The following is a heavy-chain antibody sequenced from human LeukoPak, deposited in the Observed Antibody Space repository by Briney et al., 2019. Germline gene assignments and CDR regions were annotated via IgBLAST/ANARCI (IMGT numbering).Heavy chain of an antibody. J-gene: IGHJ4*02. D-gene: IGHD3-22*01. V-gene: IGHV4-4*02. Sequence: PSETLSLTCAVSGGSISSSNWWSWVRQPPGKGLEWIGEIYHSGSTNYNPSLKSRVTISVDKSKNQFSLKLSSVTAADTAVYYCARVPGYYDSSGYYFIDYWGQGTLVTVSS. CDR1: GGSISSSNW. CDR2: IYHSGST. CDR3: ARVPGYYDSSGYYFIDY.